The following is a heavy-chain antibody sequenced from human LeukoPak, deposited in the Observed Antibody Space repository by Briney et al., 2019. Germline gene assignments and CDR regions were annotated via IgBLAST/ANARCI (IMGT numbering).Heavy chain of an antibody. J-gene: IGHJ4*02. CDR1: GFTFSSYA. CDR3: AKPLGYYYDSSGHPY. Sequence: GGSLRLSCAASGFTFSSYAMSWVRQAPGKGLEWVSAISGSGGSTYYADSVKGRFTISRDNSKNTLYLQMNSLRAEDTAVYYCAKPLGYYYDSSGHPYWGQGTLVTVSS. V-gene: IGHV3-23*01. CDR2: ISGSGGST. D-gene: IGHD3-22*01.